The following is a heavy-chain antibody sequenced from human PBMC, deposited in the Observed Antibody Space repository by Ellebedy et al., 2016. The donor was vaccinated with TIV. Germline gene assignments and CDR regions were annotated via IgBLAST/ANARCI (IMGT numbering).Heavy chain of an antibody. CDR1: GFTVSNNY. D-gene: IGHD3-16*01. CDR3: GRNGAGGGK. V-gene: IGHV3-53*01. J-gene: IGHJ4*02. CDR2: IYRGGST. Sequence: PGGSLRLSCAASGFTVSNNYMNWVRQAPGKGLEWVSLIYRGGSTRYADSVKGRFTISRDSSNNTLSLQMNSLRAEDTAVDDCGRNGAGGGKWGQGTLVTVSS.